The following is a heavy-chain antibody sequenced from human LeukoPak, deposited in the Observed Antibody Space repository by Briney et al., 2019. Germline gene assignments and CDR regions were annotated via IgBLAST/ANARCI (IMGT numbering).Heavy chain of an antibody. Sequence: GGSLRLSCAASGFTFETFGMHWVRQAPGKGLEWVTFIRYNGNDNYNADSVKGRFTISRDNSKNTLYLQMNSLRVEDTAVYYCASGRNLRYSNWGQGTMVTVSS. CDR1: GFTFETFG. V-gene: IGHV3-30*02. D-gene: IGHD3-9*01. J-gene: IGHJ3*01. CDR3: ASGRNLRYSN. CDR2: IRYNGNDN.